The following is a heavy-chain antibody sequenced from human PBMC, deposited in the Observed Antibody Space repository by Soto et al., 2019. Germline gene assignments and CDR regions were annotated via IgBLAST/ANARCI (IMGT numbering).Heavy chain of an antibody. Sequence: PGGSLRLSCAASGFTFSIYWMHWVRQAPGKGLVWVSRINSDGSSTSYADSVKGRFTISRDNAKNTLYLQMNSLRAEDTAVYYCARLRCSGGTCYSEIDSWGQGTLVTVSS. CDR3: ARLRCSGGTCYSEIDS. CDR1: GFTFSIYW. V-gene: IGHV3-74*01. CDR2: INSDGSST. J-gene: IGHJ4*02. D-gene: IGHD2-15*01.